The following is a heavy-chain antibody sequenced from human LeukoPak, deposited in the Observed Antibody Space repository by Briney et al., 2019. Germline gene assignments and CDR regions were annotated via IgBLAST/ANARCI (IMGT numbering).Heavy chain of an antibody. CDR1: GFTFSSYA. CDR2: IWYDGSNK. Sequence: GGSLRLSCAASGFTFSSYAMHWVRQAPGKGLEWVAVIWYDGSNKYYADSVKGRFTISRDNSKNTLYLQMNSLRAEDTAVYYCARDPCSGGSCYSLYYYYGMDVWGQGTTVTVSS. CDR3: ARDPCSGGSCYSLYYYYGMDV. J-gene: IGHJ6*02. D-gene: IGHD2-15*01. V-gene: IGHV3-33*01.